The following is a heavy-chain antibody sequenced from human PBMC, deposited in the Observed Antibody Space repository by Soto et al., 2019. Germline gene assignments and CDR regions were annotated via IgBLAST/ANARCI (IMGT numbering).Heavy chain of an antibody. J-gene: IGHJ6*02. CDR3: ARAPPPVYYGMDV. V-gene: IGHV4-39*01. CDR1: GGSISSSSYY. CDR2: IYYSGST. Sequence: QLQLQESGPGLVKPSETLSLTCTVSGGSISSSSYYWGWIRQPPGKGLEWIGSIYYSGSTYYKPSLRSRVTISAATSKNQFSLQLSSVTAADTAVYYCARAPPPVYYGMDVWGQGTTVTVSS.